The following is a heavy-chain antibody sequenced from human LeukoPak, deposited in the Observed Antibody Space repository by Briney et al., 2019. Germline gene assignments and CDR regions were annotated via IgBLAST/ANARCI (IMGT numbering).Heavy chain of an antibody. CDR2: INHSGST. Sequence: PSETLSLTCAVYGGSFIGYYWSWIRQPPGKGLEWIGEINHSGSTNYNPSLKSRVTISVDTSKNQFSLKLNSVTAADTAVYYCSRREDSGTSGYYGLWGQGTLVTVSS. V-gene: IGHV4-34*01. D-gene: IGHD3-22*01. CDR1: GGSFIGYY. CDR3: SRREDSGTSGYYGL. J-gene: IGHJ4*02.